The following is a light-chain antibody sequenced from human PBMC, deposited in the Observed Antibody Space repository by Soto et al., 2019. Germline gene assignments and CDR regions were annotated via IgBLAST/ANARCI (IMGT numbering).Light chain of an antibody. CDR3: SSYAGNNNFVV. V-gene: IGLV2-8*01. CDR2: EGR. J-gene: IGLJ2*01. Sequence: QSALTQPPSASGSPGQSVTISCTGTSSDVGAYNYVSWYQQHPGRAPKLMIYEGRKRPSGVPDRFSGSKSDNTASLTVSGLQDEDEADYYCSSYAGNNNFVVFGGGTQLTVL. CDR1: SSDVGAYNY.